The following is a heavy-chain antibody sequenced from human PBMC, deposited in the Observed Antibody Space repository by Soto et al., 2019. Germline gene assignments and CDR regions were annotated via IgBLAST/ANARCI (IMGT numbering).Heavy chain of an antibody. D-gene: IGHD6-19*01. J-gene: IGHJ4*02. Sequence: SSVKVSCKASGGTFSSYAISWVRQAPGQGLEWMGGIIPIFGTANYAQKFQDRVTITADESTSTVYMELSSLRSADTAVYYCATKGVSGWFFDYWGQGTVVTVSS. CDR1: GGTFSSYA. CDR3: ATKGVSGWFFDY. CDR2: IIPIFGTA. V-gene: IGHV1-69*13.